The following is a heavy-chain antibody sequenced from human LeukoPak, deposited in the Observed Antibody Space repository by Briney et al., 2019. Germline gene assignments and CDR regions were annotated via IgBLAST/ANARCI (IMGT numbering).Heavy chain of an antibody. Sequence: SAKVSCKASGGTFSSYAISWVRQAPGQGLEWMGGIIPIFGTANYAQKFQGRVTITTDESTSTAYMELSSLRSEDTAVYYCARSALFGLVIKDTIFDCWGQGTLVAVSS. V-gene: IGHV1-69*05. J-gene: IGHJ4*02. D-gene: IGHD3-3*01. CDR3: ARSALFGLVIKDTIFDC. CDR1: GGTFSSYA. CDR2: IIPIFGTA.